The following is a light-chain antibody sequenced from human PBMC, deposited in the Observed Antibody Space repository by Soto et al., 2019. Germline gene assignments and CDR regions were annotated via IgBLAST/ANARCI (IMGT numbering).Light chain of an antibody. CDR3: TSWTTSTTMI. CDR1: RSDIGAYNF. V-gene: IGLV2-14*03. Sequence: QSVLTQPASVSGSHGQSITISCTGTRSDIGAYNFVSWYQQHPGEVPKLILYDVNVRPSGVSNRFSGSKSGNTASLTISGLQAEDEADYYCTSWTTSTTMIFGGGTQLTVL. J-gene: IGLJ2*01. CDR2: DVN.